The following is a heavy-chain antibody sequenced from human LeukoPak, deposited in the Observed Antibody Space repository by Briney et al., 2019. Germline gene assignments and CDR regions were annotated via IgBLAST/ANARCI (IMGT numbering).Heavy chain of an antibody. V-gene: IGHV3-21*01. Sequence: GGSLRLSCAASGFTFSSYSMNWVRQAPGKGLEWVSSISSNSSYIYYADSVKGRFTISRDNAKNSLYLQMNSLRAEDTAVYYCARDLIVGATTGYFDLWGRGTLVTVSS. CDR3: ARDLIVGATTGYFDL. J-gene: IGHJ2*01. CDR1: GFTFSSYS. D-gene: IGHD1-26*01. CDR2: ISSNSSYI.